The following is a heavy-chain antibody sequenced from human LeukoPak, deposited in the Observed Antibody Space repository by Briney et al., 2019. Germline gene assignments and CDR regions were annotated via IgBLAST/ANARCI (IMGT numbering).Heavy chain of an antibody. Sequence: GGSLRLSCAASGFSFVDYGLTWVRQAPGKGLEWVSGINWNGDSTDYADSVKGRFTISRDNAKNSLYLQMNSLRAEDTALYYCARDLRVVITGSFDSWGQGTLVTVSS. CDR3: ARDLRVVITGSFDS. J-gene: IGHJ4*02. CDR1: GFSFVDYG. D-gene: IGHD3-22*01. CDR2: INWNGDST. V-gene: IGHV3-20*04.